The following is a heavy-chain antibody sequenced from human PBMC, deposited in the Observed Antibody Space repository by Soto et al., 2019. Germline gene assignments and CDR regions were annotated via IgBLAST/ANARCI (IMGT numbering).Heavy chain of an antibody. J-gene: IGHJ6*02. Sequence: SETLSLTCTVSGGSISSYYWSWIRQPPGKGLEWIGYIYYSGSTNYNPSLKSRVTISVDTTKNQFSLKLSSVPAADTAVYYCARAEYYGSGSYYKYYYYYYGMDVWGQGTTVTVSS. CDR2: IYYSGST. CDR1: GGSISSYY. CDR3: ARAEYYGSGSYYKYYYYYYGMDV. D-gene: IGHD3-10*01. V-gene: IGHV4-59*01.